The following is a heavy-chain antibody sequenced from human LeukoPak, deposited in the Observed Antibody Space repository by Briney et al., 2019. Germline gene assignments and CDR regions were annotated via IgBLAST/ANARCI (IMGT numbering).Heavy chain of an antibody. Sequence: GGSLRLSCATSGFSFTDYPMNWVRQAPGKGLEWISNMRTTAGGAKYAYYADSVKGRVTISRDDGENTLYLHMNSLRDDDTAVYYCATDQRYAFDYWGQGILVTVSS. D-gene: IGHD3-9*01. J-gene: IGHJ4*02. CDR1: GFSFTDYP. CDR3: ATDQRYAFDY. CDR2: MRTTAGGAKYA. V-gene: IGHV3-48*02.